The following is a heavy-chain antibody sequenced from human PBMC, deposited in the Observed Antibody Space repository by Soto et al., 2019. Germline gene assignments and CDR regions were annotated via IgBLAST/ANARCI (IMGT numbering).Heavy chain of an antibody. Sequence: ASVKVSCKVSGYTLTELSMHWVRQAPGKGLEWMGGFDPEDGETIYAQKFQGRVTMTEDTSTDTAYMELSSLRSEDTAVYYCATRITMVRGVIIRRGVKHGGPETIFDYWGQGTLVTVSS. CDR3: ATRITMVRGVIIRRGVKHGGPETIFDY. V-gene: IGHV1-24*01. CDR1: GYTLTELS. CDR2: FDPEDGET. J-gene: IGHJ4*02. D-gene: IGHD3-10*01.